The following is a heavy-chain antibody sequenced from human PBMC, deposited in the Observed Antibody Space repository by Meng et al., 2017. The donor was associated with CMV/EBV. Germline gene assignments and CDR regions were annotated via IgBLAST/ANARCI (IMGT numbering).Heavy chain of an antibody. D-gene: IGHD1-7*01. CDR1: GFTFSSYA. CDR3: ARATPRITGTTGFDP. J-gene: IGHJ5*02. Sequence: GESLKISCAASGFTFSSYAMHWVRQAPGKGLEWVAVISYDGSNKYYADSVKGRFTISRDNSKNTLYLQMNSLRAEDTAVYYCARATPRITGTTGFDPWGQGTLVTVSS. CDR2: ISYDGSNK. V-gene: IGHV3-30-3*01.